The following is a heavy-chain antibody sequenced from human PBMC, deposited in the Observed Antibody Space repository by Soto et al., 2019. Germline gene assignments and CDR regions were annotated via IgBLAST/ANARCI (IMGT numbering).Heavy chain of an antibody. CDR3: ASGSGTVTKDLDY. V-gene: IGHV1-18*01. Sequence: ASVKVSCKTSGYRFSDYCISWARHAPGQGLEWMGWISAYNGNTNYAQKLQGRVTMTTDTSTSTAYMELRSLRSDDTAVYYCASGSGTVTKDLDYWGQGTLVTVSS. J-gene: IGHJ4*02. CDR2: ISAYNGNT. D-gene: IGHD4-17*01. CDR1: GYRFSDYC.